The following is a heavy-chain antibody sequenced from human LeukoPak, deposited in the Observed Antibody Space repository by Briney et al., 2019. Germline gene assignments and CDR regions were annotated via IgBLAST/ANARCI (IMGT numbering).Heavy chain of an antibody. Sequence: SETLSLTCTVSGYPISGGYYWGWIRQPPEKGLEWIGSIFQSGSTYYNPSLKSRVTISVDTSKNQFSLKLSSVTAADTAVYYCARCPKTAVAGKRGYYYYMDVWGKGTTVTVSS. J-gene: IGHJ6*03. CDR2: IFQSGST. D-gene: IGHD6-19*01. CDR1: GYPISGGYY. CDR3: ARCPKTAVAGKRGYYYYMDV. V-gene: IGHV4-38-2*02.